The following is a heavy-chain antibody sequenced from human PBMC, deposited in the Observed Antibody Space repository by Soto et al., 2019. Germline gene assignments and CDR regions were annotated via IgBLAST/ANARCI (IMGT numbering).Heavy chain of an antibody. CDR1: GFTFSNFN. D-gene: IGHD3-22*01. CDR2: ISSSTTTI. CDR3: ARETSTYYYDSSAYLGFDY. V-gene: IGHV3-48*02. Sequence: PGESLKISCTASGFTFSNFNINWVRQAPGKGLEWISYISSSTTTIFYADSVKGRFTISRDNAKNSLYLQMNRLRDEDTAVYYCARETSTYYYDSSAYLGFDYWGQGTLVTVSS. J-gene: IGHJ4*02.